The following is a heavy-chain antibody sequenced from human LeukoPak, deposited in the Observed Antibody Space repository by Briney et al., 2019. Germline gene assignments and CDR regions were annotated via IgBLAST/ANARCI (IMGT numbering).Heavy chain of an antibody. J-gene: IGHJ5*02. CDR3: AREIFEGYCSSTSCHFNNWFDP. Sequence: GGSLGLSCAASGFTFSSYSMNWVRQAPGKGLEWVSYISSSSSTIYYADSVKGRFTISRDNAKNSLYLQMNSLRAEDTAVYYCAREIFEGYCSSTSCHFNNWFDPWGQGTLVTVSS. V-gene: IGHV3-48*04. CDR2: ISSSSSTI. D-gene: IGHD2-2*01. CDR1: GFTFSSYS.